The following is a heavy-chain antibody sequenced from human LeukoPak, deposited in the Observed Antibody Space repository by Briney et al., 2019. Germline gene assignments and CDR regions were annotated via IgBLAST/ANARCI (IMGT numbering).Heavy chain of an antibody. CDR1: GFTFRTYS. Sequence: PGGSLRLSCAASGFTFRTYSMNWVRQAPGKGLVWVSSISTASSYIQYADSVKGRFTISRDNAKNSLYLQMNSLRAEDSAVYYCARREYYFYYMDVWGKGTTVTVSS. CDR2: ISTASSYI. V-gene: IGHV3-21*01. CDR3: ARREYYFYYMDV. J-gene: IGHJ6*03.